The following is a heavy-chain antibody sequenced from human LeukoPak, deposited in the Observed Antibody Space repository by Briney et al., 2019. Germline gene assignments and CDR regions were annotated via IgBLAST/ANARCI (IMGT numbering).Heavy chain of an antibody. D-gene: IGHD6-6*01. V-gene: IGHV3-48*01. J-gene: IGHJ4*02. CDR1: GFTFRNYG. Sequence: GGSLRLSCAASGFTFRNYGMNWVRQAPGKGLQWVSYISASSSTTNYADSVKGRFTISRDNAKNSLYLQMNSLRAEDTAVYYCARGGAARPDYWGQGTLVTVSS. CDR2: ISASSSTT. CDR3: ARGGAARPDY.